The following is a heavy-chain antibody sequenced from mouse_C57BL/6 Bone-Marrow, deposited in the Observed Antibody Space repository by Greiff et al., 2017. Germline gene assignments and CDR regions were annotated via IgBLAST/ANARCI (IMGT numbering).Heavy chain of an antibody. Sequence: EVKLVESGEGLVKPGGSLKLSCAASGFTFSSYAMSLVRQTPEKRLEWVAYISSGGDYIYYADTVKGRFTISRDNARNTLYLQMSSLKSEDTAMYYCTRGRYYYGSFAYWGQGTLVTVSA. D-gene: IGHD1-1*01. CDR1: GFTFSSYA. J-gene: IGHJ3*01. V-gene: IGHV5-9-1*02. CDR2: ISSGGDYI. CDR3: TRGRYYYGSFAY.